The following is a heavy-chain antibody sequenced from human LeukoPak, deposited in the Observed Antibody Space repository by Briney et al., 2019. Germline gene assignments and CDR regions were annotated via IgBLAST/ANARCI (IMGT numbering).Heavy chain of an antibody. CDR2: INPSGGST. D-gene: IGHD2-8*01. CDR1: GYTFTSYY. CDR3: ARVTTRMLDYYYGMDV. Sequence: ASVKVSCKASGYTFTSYYMHWVRQAPRQGLEWMGIINPSGGSTSYAQKFQGRVTMTRDTSTSTVYMELSSLRSEDTAVYYCARVTTRMLDYYYGMDVWGQGTTVTVSS. J-gene: IGHJ6*02. V-gene: IGHV1-46*01.